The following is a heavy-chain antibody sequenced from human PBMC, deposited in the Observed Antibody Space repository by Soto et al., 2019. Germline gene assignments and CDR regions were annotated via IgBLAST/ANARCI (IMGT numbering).Heavy chain of an antibody. J-gene: IGHJ5*02. D-gene: IGHD3-10*01. Sequence: QLQLQESGPGLVKPSETLSLTCTVSGDSIGSSNYYWGWIRRPPGKGLEWIGSIHYSGNTDSNPSLKSRVIISVDTSKNQLSLRLSSVTAADTAIFYCARQPGVVRAVPYNYFDPWGQGTLVTVYS. V-gene: IGHV4-39*01. CDR2: IHYSGNT. CDR3: ARQPGVVRAVPYNYFDP. CDR1: GDSIGSSNYY.